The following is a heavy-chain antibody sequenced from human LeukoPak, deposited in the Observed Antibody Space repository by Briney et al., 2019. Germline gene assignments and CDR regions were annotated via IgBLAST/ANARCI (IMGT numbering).Heavy chain of an antibody. V-gene: IGHV1-2*06. CDR3: ARGTPDFWSGYYVS. Sequence: ASVKVSCKASGYTFTGYYMHWVRQAPGQGLEWIGRINPNSGGTNYAQKFQGRVTMTRDTSISTAYMELSRLRSDDTAVYYCARGTPDFWSGYYVSWGQGTLDTVSS. CDR1: GYTFTGYY. D-gene: IGHD3-3*01. J-gene: IGHJ5*02. CDR2: INPNSGGT.